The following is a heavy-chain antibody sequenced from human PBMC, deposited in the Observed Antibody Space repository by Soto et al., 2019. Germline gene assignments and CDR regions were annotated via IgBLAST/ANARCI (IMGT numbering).Heavy chain of an antibody. V-gene: IGHV2-5*02. J-gene: IGHJ3*02. CDR3: AHRLDYDSSGYYLGGAFDI. CDR2: IYWDDDK. D-gene: IGHD3-22*01. CDR1: GFSLSTSGVG. Sequence: QITLKESGPTLVKPTQTLTLTCTFSGFSLSTSGVGVGWIRQPPGKALEWLALIYWDDDKRYSPSLKSRLTITKDTSKNQVVLTMTNMDPVDTATYYCAHRLDYDSSGYYLGGAFDIWGQGTMVTVSS.